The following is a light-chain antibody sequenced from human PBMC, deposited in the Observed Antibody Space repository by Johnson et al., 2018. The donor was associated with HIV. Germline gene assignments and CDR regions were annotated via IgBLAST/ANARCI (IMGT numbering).Light chain of an antibody. CDR3: GTWDSSLSVYV. V-gene: IGLV1-51*01. CDR2: DNN. Sequence: QSVLTQPPSVSAAPGQKVTISCSGSSSNIGNNYVSWYQQLPGTAPKLLIYDNNKRPSGIPDRFSGSKSGTSATLGITGLQTGDEAGYYCGTWDSSLSVYVFVTGTKVTVL. CDR1: SSNIGNNY. J-gene: IGLJ1*01.